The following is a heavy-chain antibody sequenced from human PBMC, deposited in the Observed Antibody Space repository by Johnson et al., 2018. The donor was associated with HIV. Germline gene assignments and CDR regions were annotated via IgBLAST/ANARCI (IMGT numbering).Heavy chain of an antibody. CDR3: ARGGAVTRRSADAFDI. Sequence: VQLVESGGGVVRPGGSLRLSCAASGFTFDDYGMSWVRQAPGKGLEWVSTIGTTGDPYYPGSVKGRFTIARENAKNTLYLQMNSLRAEDTAVYYCARGGAVTRRSADAFDIWGQGTMVTVSS. CDR1: GFTFDDYG. J-gene: IGHJ3*02. D-gene: IGHD4-11*01. V-gene: IGHV3-13*05. CDR2: IGTTGDP.